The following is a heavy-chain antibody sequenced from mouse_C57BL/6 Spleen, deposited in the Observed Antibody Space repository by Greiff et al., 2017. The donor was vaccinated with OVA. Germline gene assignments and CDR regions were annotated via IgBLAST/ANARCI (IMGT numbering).Heavy chain of an antibody. CDR1: GYTFTDYE. V-gene: IGHV1-15*01. Sequence: VQLQQSGAELVRPGASVTLSCKASGYTFTDYEMHWVKQTPVHGLEWIGALDPETGGTAYNQKFKGKAILTADKSSSTAYMELRSLTSEDSAVYYCTRSGTTVPFAYWGQGTLVTVSA. CDR3: TRSGTTVPFAY. J-gene: IGHJ3*01. CDR2: LDPETGGT. D-gene: IGHD1-1*01.